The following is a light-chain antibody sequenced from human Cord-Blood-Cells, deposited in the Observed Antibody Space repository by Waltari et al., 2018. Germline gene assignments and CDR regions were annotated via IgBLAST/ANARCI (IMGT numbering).Light chain of an antibody. V-gene: IGKV1-39*01. CDR2: AAS. Sequence: DIQMTQSPSSLSASVVDRVTITCRASQSIRSYLNWYQQKPGKAPKLLIYAASSLQSGVPSRFSGSGSGTDFTLTISSLQPEDFATYYCQQSYSTPYTFGQGTKLEIK. J-gene: IGKJ2*01. CDR3: QQSYSTPYT. CDR1: QSIRSY.